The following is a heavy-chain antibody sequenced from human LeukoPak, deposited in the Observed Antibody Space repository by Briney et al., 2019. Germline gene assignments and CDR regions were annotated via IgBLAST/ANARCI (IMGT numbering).Heavy chain of an antibody. V-gene: IGHV3-53*01. J-gene: IGHJ4*02. CDR3: ARASYCSSTSCYRFDY. Sequence: GRSLRLSCAASGFTVSSNYMSWVRQAPGKGLEWVSVIYSGGSTYYADSVKGRFTISRDNLKNTLYLQMNSLRAEDTAVYYCARASYCSSTSCYRFDYWGQGTLVTVSS. CDR1: GFTVSSNY. D-gene: IGHD2-2*01. CDR2: IYSGGST.